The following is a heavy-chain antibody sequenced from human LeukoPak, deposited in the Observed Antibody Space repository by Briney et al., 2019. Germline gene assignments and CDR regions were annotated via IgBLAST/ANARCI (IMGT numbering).Heavy chain of an antibody. D-gene: IGHD6-13*01. CDR3: ARDNAGYSSSWSPLYYYYYMDV. CDR2: ISGYSGHI. V-gene: IGHV1-18*01. Sequence: ASVKVSCKASGYTFTSYGIRWLRQAPGHGLEWMGWISGYSGHISYAHKFQGRLTMTTDTSTNTAYMELRSLRSDDTAVYYCARDNAGYSSSWSPLYYYYYMDVWGKGTTVTVSS. J-gene: IGHJ6*03. CDR1: GYTFTSYG.